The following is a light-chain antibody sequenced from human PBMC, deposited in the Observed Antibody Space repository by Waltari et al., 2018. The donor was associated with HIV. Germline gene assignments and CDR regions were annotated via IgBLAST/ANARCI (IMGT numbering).Light chain of an antibody. CDR2: EGT. V-gene: IGLV2-23*01. CDR3: CSYAGNNTLV. CDR1: SSDVGSYNL. J-gene: IGLJ3*02. Sequence: QSALTQPASVSGSPGQSITISCTGTSSDVGSYNLFSWYQQHPGKAPKFMIYEGTKRPSGVSKRFSGSKSGNTASLTISGLQAEDEADYHCCSYAGNNTLVFGGGTKLTVL.